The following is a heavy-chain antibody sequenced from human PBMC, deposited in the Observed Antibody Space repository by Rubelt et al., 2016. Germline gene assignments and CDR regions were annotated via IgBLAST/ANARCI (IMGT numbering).Heavy chain of an antibody. CDR3: ARARVAADAFDI. J-gene: IGHJ3*02. CDR1: GGTFSSYA. V-gene: IGHV1-18*01. Sequence: QVQLVQSGAEVKKPGSSVKVSCKASGGTFSSYAISWVRQAPGQGLEWMGWISAYNGNTNYAQKVQGRVTMTTDTSTSTAYMELRSLRSDDTAVYYCARARVAADAFDIWGQGTMVTVSS. D-gene: IGHD3-3*01. CDR2: ISAYNGNT.